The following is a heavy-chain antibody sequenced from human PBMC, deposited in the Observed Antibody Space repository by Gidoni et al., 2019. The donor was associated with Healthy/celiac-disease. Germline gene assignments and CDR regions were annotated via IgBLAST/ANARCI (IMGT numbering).Heavy chain of an antibody. CDR1: GGSISSYY. CDR3: ARISGRWGFDFDY. Sequence: QLQLQESGPGLVKPSETLSLTCTVSGGSISSYYWSWIRQPPGKGLEWIGYIYYSGSTNYNPSLKSRGTISVDTTKNQFSLKLSYVTAADTAVYYCARISGRWGFDFDYWGQGTLVTVSS. D-gene: IGHD1-26*01. CDR2: IYYSGST. V-gene: IGHV4-59*01. J-gene: IGHJ4*02.